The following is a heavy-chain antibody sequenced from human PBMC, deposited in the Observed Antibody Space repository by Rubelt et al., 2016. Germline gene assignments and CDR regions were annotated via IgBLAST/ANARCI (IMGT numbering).Heavy chain of an antibody. CDR1: GGSFSGYY. Sequence: QVQLQQWGAGLLKPSETLSLTCAVYGGSFSGYYWSWIRQPPGKGLEWIGEIKHRGSNNSNPSLKCRGTISADTSKTHSSLKLSSVTAADTAGYYCARGLARAAAAPRRLWFDPWGQGTLVTVSS. CDR3: ARGLARAAAAPRRLWFDP. CDR2: IKHRGSN. V-gene: IGHV4-34*01. D-gene: IGHD6-13*01. J-gene: IGHJ5*02.